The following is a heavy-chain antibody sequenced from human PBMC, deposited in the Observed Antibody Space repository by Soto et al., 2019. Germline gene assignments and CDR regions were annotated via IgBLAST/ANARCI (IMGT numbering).Heavy chain of an antibody. Sequence: SETLSLNCTVSGCSISSGAYYWSWIRQHPGKGLEWIGYIYYSGSTYYNPSLESRVTLSVDTSRKQFSLKVSSVTAADTAVYYCARANYFDSSGPFDYWGPGTLVTVSS. CDR3: ARANYFDSSGPFDY. V-gene: IGHV4-31*03. CDR1: GCSISSGAYY. D-gene: IGHD3-22*01. CDR2: IYYSGST. J-gene: IGHJ4*02.